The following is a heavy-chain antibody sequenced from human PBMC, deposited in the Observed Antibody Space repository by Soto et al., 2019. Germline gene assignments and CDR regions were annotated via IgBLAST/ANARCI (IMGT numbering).Heavy chain of an antibody. J-gene: IGHJ6*03. CDR1: GFTVSSNY. D-gene: IGHD2-21*01. CDR3: ARVGCGGDCYSDYYYYMDV. V-gene: IGHV3-66*01. Sequence: GGSLRLSCAASGFTVSSNYMSWVRQAPGKGLEWVSVIYSGGSTYYADSVKGRFTISRDNSKNTLYLQMNSLRAEDTAVYYCARVGCGGDCYSDYYYYMDVWAKGNTVPVSS. CDR2: IYSGGST.